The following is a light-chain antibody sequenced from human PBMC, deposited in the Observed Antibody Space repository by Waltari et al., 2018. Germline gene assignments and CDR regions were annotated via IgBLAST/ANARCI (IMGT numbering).Light chain of an antibody. J-gene: IGLJ3*02. CDR1: RGHTSHI. Sequence: QLVLTQSPSASASLGASVKLTCPLSRGHTSHIIAWLQQQPEKGPRYLMKVNSDGSHSKGDEIPARFSGSRSGAERYRTISSLQSEDEADYYCQTGGHGTWVFGGGTKLTVL. CDR2: VNSDGSH. CDR3: QTGGHGTWV. V-gene: IGLV4-69*01.